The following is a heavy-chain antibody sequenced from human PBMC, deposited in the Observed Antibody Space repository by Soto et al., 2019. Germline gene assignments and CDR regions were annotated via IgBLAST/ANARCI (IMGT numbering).Heavy chain of an antibody. Sequence: GASVKVSCKASGYTFTSYTLHWVRQAPGQSLEWMGWISFDNGSTKYSQKFRGRVTITRDTSASTAYMELSSLTSEDTAVYYCATAEFLTAYRVMDVWGQGTTVTVSS. D-gene: IGHD3-9*01. CDR1: GYTFTSYT. J-gene: IGHJ6*02. CDR3: ATAEFLTAYRVMDV. V-gene: IGHV1-3*01. CDR2: ISFDNGST.